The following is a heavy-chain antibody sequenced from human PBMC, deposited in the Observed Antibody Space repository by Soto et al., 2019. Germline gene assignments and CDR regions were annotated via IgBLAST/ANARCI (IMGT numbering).Heavy chain of an antibody. Sequence: GXSVKVSCTASGYSLTNNDSNWVRQAAGQGLEWMGWMNPYSGNTGYARNFHCRVTMTRDNSITTAYMELSSLRSEDTAVYYCVRATLDYYSADYFDNWGQGTLVTVSS. CDR3: VRATLDYYSADYFDN. CDR2: MNPYSGNT. J-gene: IGHJ4*02. CDR1: GYSLTNND. V-gene: IGHV1-8*01. D-gene: IGHD2-21*01.